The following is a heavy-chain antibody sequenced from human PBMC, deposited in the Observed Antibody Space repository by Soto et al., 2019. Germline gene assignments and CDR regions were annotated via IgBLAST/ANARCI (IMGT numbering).Heavy chain of an antibody. CDR3: ARGGLGYCTNGVCFGFDP. CDR2: IGTAGDT. J-gene: IGHJ5*02. Sequence: PGGSLRLSCAASGFTFSSYDMHWVRQATGKGLEWVSAIGTAGDTYYPGSVKARFTISRENAKNSLYLQMNSLRAGDTAVYYCARGGLGYCTNGVCFGFDPWGQGTLVTVSS. D-gene: IGHD2-8*01. V-gene: IGHV3-13*01. CDR1: GFTFSSYD.